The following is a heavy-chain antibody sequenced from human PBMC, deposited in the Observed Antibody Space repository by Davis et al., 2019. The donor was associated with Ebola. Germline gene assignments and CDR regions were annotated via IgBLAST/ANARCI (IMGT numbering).Heavy chain of an antibody. Sequence: PGGSLRLSCAASGFTFSSYSMNWVRQAPGKGLEWVSYISSSSSTIYYADSVKGRFTISRDNAKNSLYLQMNSLRDEDTAVYYCARVHRPYDSSGYYPFDYWGQGTLVTVSS. J-gene: IGHJ4*01. CDR2: ISSSSSTI. D-gene: IGHD3-22*01. CDR1: GFTFSSYS. V-gene: IGHV3-48*02. CDR3: ARVHRPYDSSGYYPFDY.